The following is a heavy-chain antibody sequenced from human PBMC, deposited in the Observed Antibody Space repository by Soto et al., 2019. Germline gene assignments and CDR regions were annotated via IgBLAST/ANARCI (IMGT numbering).Heavy chain of an antibody. CDR2: ISYDGSNK. J-gene: IGHJ6*02. V-gene: IGHV3-30-3*01. Sequence: VQLVESGGGVVQPGRSLRLSCAASGFTFSSYAMHWVRQAPGKGLEWVAVISYDGSNKYYADSVKGRFTISRDNSKNTLYLQMNSLRAEDTAVYYCARDSVEAAASFYYGMDVWGQGTTVTVSS. CDR3: ARDSVEAAASFYYGMDV. D-gene: IGHD6-13*01. CDR1: GFTFSSYA.